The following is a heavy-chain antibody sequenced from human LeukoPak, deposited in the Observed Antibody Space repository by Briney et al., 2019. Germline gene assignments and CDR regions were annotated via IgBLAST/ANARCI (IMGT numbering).Heavy chain of an antibody. D-gene: IGHD3-3*01. Sequence: SETLTLTCTVSGGSVSSGSYYWSWIRQPPGKGLEWIGYIYYSGSTNYNPSLKSRVTISVDTSKNQFSLKLSSVTAADTALYYCARHASITIFGGGVDYWGQGPLVTVSS. CDR2: IYYSGST. J-gene: IGHJ4*02. CDR1: GGSVSSGSYY. V-gene: IGHV4-61*01. CDR3: ARHASITIFGGGVDY.